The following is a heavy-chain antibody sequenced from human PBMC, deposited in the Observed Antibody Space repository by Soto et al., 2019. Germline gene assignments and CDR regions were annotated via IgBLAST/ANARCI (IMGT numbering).Heavy chain of an antibody. CDR2: IYSGGST. V-gene: IGHV3-53*01. Sequence: GGSLRLSCAASGFTVSSNYMSWVRQAPGKGLEWVSVIYSGGSTYYADSVKGRFTISRDNSKNTLYLQMNSLRAEDTAVYYCARAQGYSGYDGTYYFDYWGQGTLVTVSS. CDR1: GFTVSSNY. D-gene: IGHD5-12*01. CDR3: ARAQGYSGYDGTYYFDY. J-gene: IGHJ4*02.